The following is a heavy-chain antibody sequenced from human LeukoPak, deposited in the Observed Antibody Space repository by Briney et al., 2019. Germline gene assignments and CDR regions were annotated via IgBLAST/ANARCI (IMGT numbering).Heavy chain of an antibody. V-gene: IGHV1-24*01. CDR3: ATLTTRLRGFYYYYYMDV. Sequence: ASVKVSCKVSGYTLTELSMHWVRQAPGKGLEWMGGFDPEDGETIYAQKFQGRVTMTEDTSTDTAYMELSSLRSGDTAVYYCATLTTRLRGFYYYYYMDVWGKGTTVTVSS. D-gene: IGHD3-3*01. CDR2: FDPEDGET. J-gene: IGHJ6*03. CDR1: GYTLTELS.